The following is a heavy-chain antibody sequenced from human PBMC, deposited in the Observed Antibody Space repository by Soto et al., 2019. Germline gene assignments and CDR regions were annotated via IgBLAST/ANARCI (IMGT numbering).Heavy chain of an antibody. CDR1: GYTFTNYG. D-gene: IGHD6-19*01. CDR2: INAGNGNT. CDR3: ARSGYSSGWYHWYFDF. Sequence: QVQLVQSGAEVKKPGASVKVSCKASGYTFTNYGIHWVRQAPGQSLEWMGWINAGNGNTKYSQKLQGRVTINRDTSASTAYMELSSLRSEDTALYYCARSGYSSGWYHWYFDFWGRGTLVTVSS. J-gene: IGHJ2*01. V-gene: IGHV1-3*01.